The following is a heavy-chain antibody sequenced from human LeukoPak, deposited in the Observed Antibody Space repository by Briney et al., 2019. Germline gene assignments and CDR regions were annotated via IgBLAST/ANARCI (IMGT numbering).Heavy chain of an antibody. CDR1: GGSFSGYY. CDR2: INHSGST. CDR3: AASYQYYFDY. J-gene: IGHJ4*02. V-gene: IGHV4-34*01. Sequence: SETLSLTCAVYGGSFSGYYWSWIRQPPGKGLEWIGEINHSGSTNYNPSLKSRVTISVDTSKNQFSLKLSSVTAADTAVYCCAASYQYYFDYWGQGTLVTVSS. D-gene: IGHD6-6*01.